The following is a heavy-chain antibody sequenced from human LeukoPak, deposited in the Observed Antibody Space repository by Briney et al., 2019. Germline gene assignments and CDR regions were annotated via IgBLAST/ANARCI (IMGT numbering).Heavy chain of an antibody. V-gene: IGHV6-1*01. CDR1: GDSVSSNSAT. Sequence: SQTLSLTCVISGDSVSSNSATWNWISQSPSRGLEWLGRTYYSSKWYNDYVVSMKSRITINPDTSKNQFSLHLNSVTPEDTAVYYCARDPAYSSGWTRNAFDIWGQGTMVTVSS. J-gene: IGHJ3*02. CDR2: TYYSSKWYN. D-gene: IGHD6-19*01. CDR3: ARDPAYSSGWTRNAFDI.